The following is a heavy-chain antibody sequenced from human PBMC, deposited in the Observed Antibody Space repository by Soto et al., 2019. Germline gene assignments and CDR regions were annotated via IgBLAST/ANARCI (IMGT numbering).Heavy chain of an antibody. CDR1: GFTFSGLY. Sequence: QVQLTESGGGLVKPGGSLRLSCAASGFTFSGLYMSWIRQAPGKGLEWVSCIDSSGVKKYYAESVRGRFTISRDNAKNSLYRQMNSLRAEDTAVYYCERDRGAVTGGYFDYWGQGTLVTVSS. D-gene: IGHD6-19*01. CDR3: ERDRGAVTGGYFDY. CDR2: IDSSGVKK. V-gene: IGHV3-11*01. J-gene: IGHJ4*02.